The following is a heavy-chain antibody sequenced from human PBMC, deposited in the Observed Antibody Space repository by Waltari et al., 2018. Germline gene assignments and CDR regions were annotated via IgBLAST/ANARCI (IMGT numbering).Heavy chain of an antibody. V-gene: IGHV4-59*11. J-gene: IGHJ6*02. CDR1: RGSIRSHY. D-gene: IGHD2-2*01. CDR3: ARDRVVPADEPDYYGLDV. Sequence: QVQLQESGPGQVKPSETLSLTCDVSRGSIRSHYWSWIRRPPGKGLEWIGYIYYNGANNYNPSLMSRVTISVDTAKNQFSLKLTSVTAADTAVYYCARDRVVPADEPDYYGLDVWGQGTTVTVSS. CDR2: IYYNGAN.